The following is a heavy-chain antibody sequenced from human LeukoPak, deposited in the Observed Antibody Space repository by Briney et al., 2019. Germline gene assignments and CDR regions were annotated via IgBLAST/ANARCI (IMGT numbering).Heavy chain of an antibody. Sequence: SETLSLTCTVSGGSINSYYWSWIRQPPGKGLEWIGYIYYSGSTSYNPSLKSRVIISVDTSKNQFSLKLSSVIAADTAVYYCARVKYTYVLDYWGQGTLVTVSS. V-gene: IGHV4-59*01. D-gene: IGHD5-18*01. J-gene: IGHJ4*02. CDR2: IYYSGST. CDR1: GGSINSYY. CDR3: ARVKYTYVLDY.